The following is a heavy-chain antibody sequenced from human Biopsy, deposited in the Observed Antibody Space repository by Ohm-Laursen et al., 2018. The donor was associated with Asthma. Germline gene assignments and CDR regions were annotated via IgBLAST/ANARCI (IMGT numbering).Heavy chain of an antibody. CDR2: ISYDGMNK. V-gene: IGHV3-30*04. Sequence: SLRLFCAASGFTFRSYAMHWVRQAPGKGLQWVAGISYDGMNKYYGDSVRGRFTISRDNSENTLYLQMNSLRGEDTAVYYCARDRHGVDSAMDPGDYWGQGTLVSVSS. D-gene: IGHD5-18*01. CDR3: ARDRHGVDSAMDPGDY. CDR1: GFTFRSYA. J-gene: IGHJ4*02.